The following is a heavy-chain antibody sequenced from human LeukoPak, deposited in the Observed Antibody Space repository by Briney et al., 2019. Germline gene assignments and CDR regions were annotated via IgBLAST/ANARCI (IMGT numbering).Heavy chain of an antibody. J-gene: IGHJ4*02. Sequence: SSSSHYIYYADSVKGRFTISRDNAKNSLYLQMNSLRAEDTAVYFCARDPSSGWYKDYFDYWGQGALVTVSS. CDR3: ARDPSSGWYKDYFDY. CDR2: SSSSHYI. V-gene: IGHV3-21*01. D-gene: IGHD6-19*01.